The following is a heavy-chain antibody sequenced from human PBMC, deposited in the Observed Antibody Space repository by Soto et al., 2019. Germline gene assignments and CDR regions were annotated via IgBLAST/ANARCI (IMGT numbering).Heavy chain of an antibody. CDR3: ARCSLVVVPAPGFDP. J-gene: IGHJ5*02. V-gene: IGHV4-31*03. CDR1: GGSISSGGYY. D-gene: IGHD2-2*01. Sequence: PSETLSLTCTVSGGSISSGGYYWSWICQHPGKGLEWIGYIYYSGTTYYNPSLKSRVTISVDTSKNQFSLKLSSVSAADTALYYCARCSLVVVPAPGFDPWGRGTLVTVSS. CDR2: IYYSGTT.